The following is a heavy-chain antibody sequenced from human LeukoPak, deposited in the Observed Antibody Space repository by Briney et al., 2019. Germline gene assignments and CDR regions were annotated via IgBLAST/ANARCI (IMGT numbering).Heavy chain of an antibody. J-gene: IGHJ4*02. CDR2: IIPIFGTA. CDR3: ARVPGRITMVRGVITHPFDY. Sequence: ASVKVSCKASGGTFSSYAISWVRQAPGQGLEWMGGIIPIFGTANYAQKFQGRVTITADESTSTAYMELSSLRSEDTAVYYCARVPGRITMVRGVITHPFDYWGQGTLVTVSS. CDR1: GGTFSSYA. D-gene: IGHD3-10*01. V-gene: IGHV1-69*13.